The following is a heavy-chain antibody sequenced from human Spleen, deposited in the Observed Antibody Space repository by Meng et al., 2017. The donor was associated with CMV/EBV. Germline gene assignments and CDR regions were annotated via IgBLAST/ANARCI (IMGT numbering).Heavy chain of an antibody. CDR3: ARGESYCSSTSCYFWFDP. D-gene: IGHD2-2*01. V-gene: IGHV3-48*03. J-gene: IGHJ5*02. CDR1: GFTFSNYE. CDR2: ISSSAGTI. Sequence: GGSLRLSCAASGFTFSNYEMNWVRQAPGKGLEWVSYISSSAGTIYYADSVKGRFTISRDNSKNTLYLQMNSLRAEDTAVYYCARGESYCSSTSCYFWFDPWGQGTLVTVSS.